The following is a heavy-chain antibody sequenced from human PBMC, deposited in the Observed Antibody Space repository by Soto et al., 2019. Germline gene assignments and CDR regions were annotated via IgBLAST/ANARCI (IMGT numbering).Heavy chain of an antibody. CDR2: ISYDGSNK. CDR1: GFTFSSYA. J-gene: IGHJ4*02. CDR3: ARGSEEYYDFWSGYSRPFDY. D-gene: IGHD3-3*01. Sequence: SVGSLRLSCAASGFTFSSYAMHWVRQAPGKGLEWVAVISYDGSNKYYADSVKGRFTISRDNSKNTLYLQMNSLRAEDTAVYYCARGSEEYYDFWSGYSRPFDYWGQGTLVTVSS. V-gene: IGHV3-30-3*01.